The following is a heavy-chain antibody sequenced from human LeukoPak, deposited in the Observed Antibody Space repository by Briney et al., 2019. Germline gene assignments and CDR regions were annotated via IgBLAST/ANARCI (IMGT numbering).Heavy chain of an antibody. V-gene: IGHV3-23*01. CDR2: ISGSGGST. CDR3: AKGGWGSKPRAFDI. J-gene: IGHJ3*02. Sequence: GGSLRLSCAGSGFTFSKFGMSWVRQAPGKGLEWVSAISGSGGSTYYADSVKGRFTISRDNSKNTLYLQMNSLRAEDTAVYYCAKGGWGSKPRAFDIWGQGTMVTVSS. CDR1: GFTFSKFG. D-gene: IGHD7-27*01.